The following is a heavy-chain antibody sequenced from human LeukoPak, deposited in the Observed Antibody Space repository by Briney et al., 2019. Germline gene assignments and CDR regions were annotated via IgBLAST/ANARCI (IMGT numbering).Heavy chain of an antibody. CDR1: GFTFSSYA. J-gene: IGHJ4*02. V-gene: IGHV3-30-3*01. D-gene: IGHD4-17*01. CDR2: ISYDGSNK. CDR3: AKDRPVYGDETFYFDY. Sequence: PGGSLRLSCAASGFTFSSYAMHWVRQAPGKGLEWVAVISYDGSNKYYADSVKGRFTISRDNSKNTLYLQMNSLRAEDTAVYYCAKDRPVYGDETFYFDYWGQGTLVTVSS.